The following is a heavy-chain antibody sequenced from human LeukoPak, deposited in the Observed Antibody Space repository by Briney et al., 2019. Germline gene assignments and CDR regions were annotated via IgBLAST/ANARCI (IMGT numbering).Heavy chain of an antibody. CDR3: AKDIQRGFDYTNSPDY. D-gene: IGHD4-11*01. CDR2: IWSDGTNK. V-gene: IGHV3-33*06. J-gene: IGHJ4*02. Sequence: PGGSLRLSCAASGFMFTDYGMHWVRQAPGKGLEWVAVIWSDGTNKYYSDSVKGRFAISRDDSNDMVYLQMNRLRAEDTAGYYCAKDIQRGFDYTNSPDYWGQGTLVTVSS. CDR1: GFMFTDYG.